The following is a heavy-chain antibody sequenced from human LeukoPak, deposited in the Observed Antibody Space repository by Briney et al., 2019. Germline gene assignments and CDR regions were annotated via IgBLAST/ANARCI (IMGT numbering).Heavy chain of an antibody. D-gene: IGHD6-13*01. V-gene: IGHV3-48*03. J-gene: IGHJ4*02. CDR1: GFTFSSYE. CDR2: ISSSGSTI. CDR3: GRDVVEQQLDLDY. Sequence: GGSLRLSCAASGFTFSSYEMNWVRQAPGKGLEWVSYISSSGSTIYYADSVKGRFTISFVNANNSLYLQMQSSVTADTTVYYCGRDVVEQQLDLDYWGQGTLVTVSS.